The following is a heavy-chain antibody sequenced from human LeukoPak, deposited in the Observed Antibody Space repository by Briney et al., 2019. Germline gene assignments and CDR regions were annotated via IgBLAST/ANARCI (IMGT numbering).Heavy chain of an antibody. D-gene: IGHD4-11*01. CDR1: GFTFSTYA. CDR2: ISGSGGTT. Sequence: GGSLRLSCAASGFTFSTYAMSWVRQAPGRGLESVSDISGSGGTTHYADSVKGRFTISRDNSKNTLYLQMNSLRAEDTAVYYCAKERMTTPSFDYWGQGTLVTVSS. J-gene: IGHJ4*02. CDR3: AKERMTTPSFDY. V-gene: IGHV3-23*01.